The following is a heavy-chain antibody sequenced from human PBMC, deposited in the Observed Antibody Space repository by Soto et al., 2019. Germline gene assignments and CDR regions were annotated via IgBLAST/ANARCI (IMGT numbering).Heavy chain of an antibody. CDR1: GYSFTSYW. CDR3: ARPPVVAATPVDY. V-gene: IGHV5-51*01. CDR2: VYPGDSDT. Sequence: EVQLVQSGAEVKKPGESLKSSCKGSGYSFTSYWIVWVRQMPGKGLGWMGIVYPGDSDTRYSPSFQGQVTISADKSISTTYPQWSSLKASDNAMYDYARPPVVAATPVDYWGQGTLVTVSS. D-gene: IGHD2-15*01. J-gene: IGHJ4*02.